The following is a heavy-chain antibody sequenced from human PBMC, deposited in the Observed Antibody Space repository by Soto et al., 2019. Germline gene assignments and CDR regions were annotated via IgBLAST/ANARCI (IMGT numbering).Heavy chain of an antibody. CDR2: IIPIFGTA. V-gene: IGHV1-69*01. J-gene: IGHJ4*02. D-gene: IGHD5-12*01. CDR3: ARPVEMATISRSYLFY. CDR1: GGGFSSYA. Sequence: QVQLVQSGAGVKKPGSSVKVSCKASGGGFSSYAINWVRQAPGQGLEWMGGIIPIFGTANYAQKFQGRVTITADESTSTAYMELSSLRSEDTAVYYCARPVEMATISRSYLFYWGQGTLVTVSS.